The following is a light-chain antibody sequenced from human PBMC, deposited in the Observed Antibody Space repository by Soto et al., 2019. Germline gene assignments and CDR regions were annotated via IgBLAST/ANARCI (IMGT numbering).Light chain of an antibody. CDR1: SRDIGAYNY. Sequence: QPVLTQPASVSGSPGQSITISCTGTSRDIGAYNYVSWYQHHPGKAPKLMIYAVSNRPSGVSNRFSGSKSGNTASLTISGLQAEDEGDYYCSSFTSSNTLVFGGGTKLTVL. CDR2: AVS. V-gene: IGLV2-14*03. J-gene: IGLJ2*01. CDR3: SSFTSSNTLV.